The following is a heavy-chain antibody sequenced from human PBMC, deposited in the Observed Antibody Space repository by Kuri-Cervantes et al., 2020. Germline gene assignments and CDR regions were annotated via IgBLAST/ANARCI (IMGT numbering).Heavy chain of an antibody. CDR1: GFTFSSYA. Sequence: GGSLRLSCAASGFTFSSYAMHWVRQAPGKGLEWVAVISYDGSNKYYADSVKGRFTISRDNSKNTLYLQMNSLRAEDTAVYYCARSQDVDTTYYYYYGMDVWGQGTTVTVSS. CDR2: ISYDGSNK. D-gene: IGHD5-18*01. V-gene: IGHV3-30-3*01. CDR3: ARSQDVDTTYYYYYGMDV. J-gene: IGHJ6*02.